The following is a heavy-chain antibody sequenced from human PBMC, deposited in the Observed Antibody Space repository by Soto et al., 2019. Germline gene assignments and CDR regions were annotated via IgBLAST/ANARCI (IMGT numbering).Heavy chain of an antibody. V-gene: IGHV3-23*01. D-gene: IGHD3-10*01. CDR1: GFTFNSYA. J-gene: IGHJ4*02. CDR3: AKDRHYGSGTYSDSYLDY. Sequence: EVQLLESGGGLVQPGGSLRLSCGGSGFTFNSYAMTWVRQAPGKGLEWVSAISGSGGTTYYADSVKGQVTISRDPSKNRLYLQMNSLRAEDTAIYYCAKDRHYGSGTYSDSYLDYWGQGTLVTVSS. CDR2: ISGSGGTT.